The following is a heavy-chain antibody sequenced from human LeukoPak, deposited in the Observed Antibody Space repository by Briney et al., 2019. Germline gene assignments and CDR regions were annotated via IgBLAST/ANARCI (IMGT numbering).Heavy chain of an antibody. J-gene: IGHJ6*03. D-gene: IGHD5-18*01. Sequence: KTSETLSLTCIVSGYSISSGYYWGWIRQPPGKGLEWIGRIHSGGTTNYNPSLMSRVTLSVDTSKNQISLRLTSVTAADTALYYCARDNPSGYTYGYEHYFYYIDVWGKGTTVTVSS. CDR3: ARDNPSGYTYGYEHYFYYIDV. CDR2: IHSGGTT. V-gene: IGHV4-38-2*02. CDR1: GYSISSGYY.